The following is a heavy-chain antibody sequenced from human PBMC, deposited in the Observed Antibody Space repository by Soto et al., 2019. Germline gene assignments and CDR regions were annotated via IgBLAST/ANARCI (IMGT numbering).Heavy chain of an antibody. CDR3: AKARGGNIVVVVADN. Sequence: EVQLLESGGGLEQPGRSLRLSCATSGISFSSYAMNWVRQAPGKGLEWVSIISGSGGSTYYADSVKGRFTISRDNSKNTLYLQMNSLRVEDTAIYYCAKARGGNIVVVVADNWGQGTLVTVSS. V-gene: IGHV3-23*01. CDR1: GISFSSYA. CDR2: ISGSGGST. D-gene: IGHD2-15*01. J-gene: IGHJ4*02.